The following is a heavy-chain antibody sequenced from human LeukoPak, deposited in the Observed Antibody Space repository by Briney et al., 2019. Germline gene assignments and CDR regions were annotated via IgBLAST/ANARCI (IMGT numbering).Heavy chain of an antibody. CDR2: IRSKSDGGTT. D-gene: IGHD3-16*01. CDR1: GFTFSNAW. V-gene: IGHV3-15*01. Sequence: GGSLRLSCAASGFTFSNAWMNWVRQAPGTGLEWVGHIRSKSDGGTTDYAAPVKGRFTISRDDSKNTVFLQMNSLRTEDTAVYSCTTPGHSYALYWGPGSLVTVSS. CDR3: TTPGHSYALY. J-gene: IGHJ4*02.